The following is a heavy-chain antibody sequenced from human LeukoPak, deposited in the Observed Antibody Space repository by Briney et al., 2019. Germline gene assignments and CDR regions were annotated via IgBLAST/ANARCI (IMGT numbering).Heavy chain of an antibody. J-gene: IGHJ4*02. V-gene: IGHV3-74*01. Sequence: GGSLRLSRGVSGFTFSDYWMHWVRQAPGKGLVWVSRINSDGTNTNYAGSVKGRFTISRDNAKNTLYLQLNSLRVEDTAVYYCASGYARSARHQSDFWGQGTVVTVS. CDR1: GFTFSDYW. CDR3: ASGYARSARHQSDF. CDR2: INSDGTNT. D-gene: IGHD5-12*01.